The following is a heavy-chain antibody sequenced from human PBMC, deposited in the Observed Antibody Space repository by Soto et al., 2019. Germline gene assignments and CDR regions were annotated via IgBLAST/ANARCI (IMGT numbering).Heavy chain of an antibody. CDR1: GGSISSGGYY. D-gene: IGHD2-15*01. Sequence: QVQLQESGPGLVKPSQTLSLTCTVSGGSISSGGYYWSWIRQHPGKGLEWIGYIYYSGSTYYNPSLKKRVTISVDTSKNQFSLKLSSVTAADTAVYYCARGGYCSGGSCYLGDNWFDPWGQGTLVTVSS. J-gene: IGHJ5*02. CDR2: IYYSGST. CDR3: ARGGYCSGGSCYLGDNWFDP. V-gene: IGHV4-31*03.